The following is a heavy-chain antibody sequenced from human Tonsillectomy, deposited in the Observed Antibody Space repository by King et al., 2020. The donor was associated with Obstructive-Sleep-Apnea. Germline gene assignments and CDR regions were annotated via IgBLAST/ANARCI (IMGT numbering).Heavy chain of an antibody. V-gene: IGHV3-23*04. CDR1: GFAFHRHA. D-gene: IGHD3-3*01. Sequence: VQLVESGGGLVQPGGSLRLSCAASGFAFHRHAMSWVRQAPGKGLEWVSTIIGSGRSTYHADSVKGRFTISRDNSKNTLYLQIHSLRAEETAVYYCAKAIHDYWSGSNYAMDVWGQGTTVTVSS. CDR3: AKAIHDYWSGSNYAMDV. CDR2: IIGSGRST. J-gene: IGHJ6*02.